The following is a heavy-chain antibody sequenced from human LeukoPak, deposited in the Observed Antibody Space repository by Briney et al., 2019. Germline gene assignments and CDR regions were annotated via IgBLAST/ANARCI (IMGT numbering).Heavy chain of an antibody. J-gene: IGHJ3*02. CDR1: GYTFTGYY. CDR2: INPNSGGT. D-gene: IGHD2-2*01. CDR3: ARVDCSSTSCYGFGAFDI. V-gene: IGHV1-2*02. Sequence: ASVKVSCKASGYTFTGYYMHWVRQAPGQGLEWMGWINPNSGGTNYAQKFQGRVTMTRDTSISTAYMELSRLRSDDTAVYYCARVDCSSTSCYGFGAFDIWGQGTMVTVSS.